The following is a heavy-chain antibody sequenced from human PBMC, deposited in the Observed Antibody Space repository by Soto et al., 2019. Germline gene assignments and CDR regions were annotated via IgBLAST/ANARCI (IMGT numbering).Heavy chain of an antibody. CDR1: GGSISSYY. J-gene: IGHJ6*02. CDR2: VYYIGSP. Sequence: SETLSLTCTVSGGSISSYYWSWIRQPPGKGLEWIGYVYYIGSPNYNPSLKSRVTISVDTSKNQFSLNLSSVTPADTAVYYCAGSGSYRAQHYYYGMDVWGRGTTVTVSS. D-gene: IGHD3-10*01. CDR3: AGSGSYRAQHYYYGMDV. V-gene: IGHV4-59*01.